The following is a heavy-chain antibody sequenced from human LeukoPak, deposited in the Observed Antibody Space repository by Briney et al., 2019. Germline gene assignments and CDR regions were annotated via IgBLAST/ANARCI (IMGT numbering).Heavy chain of an antibody. CDR2: ISGSGGST. V-gene: IGHV3-23*01. Sequence: PGGSLRLSCAASGFTFSSYGMHWVRQAPGKGLEWVSAISGSGGSTYYADSVKGRFTISRDNSKNTLYLQMNSLRAEDTAVYYCAKGIQQWLAHDAFDIWGQGTMVTVSS. J-gene: IGHJ3*02. CDR3: AKGIQQWLAHDAFDI. D-gene: IGHD6-19*01. CDR1: GFTFSSYG.